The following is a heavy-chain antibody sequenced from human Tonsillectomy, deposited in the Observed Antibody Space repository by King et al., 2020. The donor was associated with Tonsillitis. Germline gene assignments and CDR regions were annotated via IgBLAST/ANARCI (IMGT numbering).Heavy chain of an antibody. CDR2: ISSSSSTI. D-gene: IGHD3-22*01. V-gene: IGHV3-48*02. CDR1: GFTFSSYS. CDR3: ARWTQYYYDSSGYSYYFDY. J-gene: IGHJ4*02. Sequence: VQLVESGGGLVQPGGSLRLSCAASGFTFSSYSMNWVRQAPGKGLEWVSYISSSSSTICYADSVKGRFTISRDNAKNSLYLQMNSLRDEDTAVYYCARWTQYYYDSSGYSYYFDYWGQGTLVTVSS.